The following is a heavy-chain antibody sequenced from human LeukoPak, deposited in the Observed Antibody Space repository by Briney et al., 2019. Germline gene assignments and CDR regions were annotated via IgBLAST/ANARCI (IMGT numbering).Heavy chain of an antibody. CDR3: ARAPPATVVPDC. CDR1: GYTFTSYD. Sequence: GASVKVSCKASGYTFTSYDINWVRQATGQGLEWMGWMNSNSGNTGYAQKFQGRVTMTRNTSISTAYMELTSLRSEDTAVYYCARAPPATVVPDCRGQGTLVTVSS. V-gene: IGHV1-8*01. J-gene: IGHJ4*02. CDR2: MNSNSGNT. D-gene: IGHD4-17*01.